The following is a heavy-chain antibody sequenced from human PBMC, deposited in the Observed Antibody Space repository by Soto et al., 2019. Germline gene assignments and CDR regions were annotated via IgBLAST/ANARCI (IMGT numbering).Heavy chain of an antibody. CDR1: GGSFSGYY. D-gene: IGHD6-13*01. J-gene: IGHJ5*02. CDR2: INHSGST. CDR3: AMRSNWISCWFDP. Sequence: QVQLQQWGAGLLKPSETLSLTCAVYGGSFSGYYWSWIRQPPGKGLEWIGEINHSGSTNYNPSLKSRVTISVDTSKNQFSLKLSSVTAADTAVYYCAMRSNWISCWFDPWGQGTLVTVSS. V-gene: IGHV4-34*01.